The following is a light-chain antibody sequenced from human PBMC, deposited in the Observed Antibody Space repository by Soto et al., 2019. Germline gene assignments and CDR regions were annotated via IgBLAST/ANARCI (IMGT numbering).Light chain of an antibody. CDR1: SSNIGSNY. CDR2: SNN. CDR3: AAWDDSLSAFYV. V-gene: IGLV1-47*02. J-gene: IGLJ1*01. Sequence: VLTQPPSASGTPGQRVTISCSGSSSNIGSNYVYWYQQLPGTAPKLLIYSNNQRPSGVPDRFSGSKSGTSASLAISGLRSEDEADYYCAAWDDSLSAFYVFGTGTKVTVL.